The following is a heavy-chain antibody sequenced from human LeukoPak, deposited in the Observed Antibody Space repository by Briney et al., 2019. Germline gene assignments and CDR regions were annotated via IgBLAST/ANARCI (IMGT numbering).Heavy chain of an antibody. CDR3: AKDSGSYLDAFDI. CDR2: ISWNSGSI. D-gene: IGHD1-26*01. J-gene: IGHJ3*02. Sequence: GGSLRLSCAASGFTFDDYAIHWVRQAPGKGLEWVSGISWNSGSIGYADSVKGRFTISRDNAKNSLYLQMNSLRAEDTALYYCAKDSGSYLDAFDIWGQGTMVTVSS. V-gene: IGHV3-9*01. CDR1: GFTFDDYA.